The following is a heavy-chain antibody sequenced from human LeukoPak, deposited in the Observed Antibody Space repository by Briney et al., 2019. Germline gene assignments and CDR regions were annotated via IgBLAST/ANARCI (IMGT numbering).Heavy chain of an antibody. CDR3: ARRARDYYDSSGYYEYFQH. CDR2: ISSSSSYI. Sequence: PGGSLRLSCAASGFTFSSYSMNWVRQAPGKGLEWVSSISSSSSYIHYADSVKGRFTISRDNAKNSLYLQMNSLRAEDTAVYYCARRARDYYDSSGYYEYFQHWGQGTLVTVSS. V-gene: IGHV3-21*01. CDR1: GFTFSSYS. D-gene: IGHD3-22*01. J-gene: IGHJ1*01.